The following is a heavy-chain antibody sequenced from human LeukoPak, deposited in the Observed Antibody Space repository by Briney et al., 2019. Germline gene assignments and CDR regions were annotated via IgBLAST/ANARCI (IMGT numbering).Heavy chain of an antibody. CDR1: GFTFGEYG. Sequence: GGSLRLSCGASGFTFGEYGISWFRQAPGKGLEWVAFVRNDAYRGTTEYAASVRGRFVVSRDNSKSIAYLQMNSVATEDTAMYYCTRSYGLIRGDFDYWGQGTLVTVSS. CDR2: VRNDAYRGTT. V-gene: IGHV3-49*03. D-gene: IGHD5-18*01. J-gene: IGHJ4*02. CDR3: TRSYGLIRGDFDY.